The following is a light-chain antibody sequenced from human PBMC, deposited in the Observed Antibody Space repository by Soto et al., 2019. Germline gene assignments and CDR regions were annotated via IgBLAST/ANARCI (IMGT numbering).Light chain of an antibody. CDR1: QSVSSSY. CDR2: AAS. V-gene: IGKV3-20*01. Sequence: EIVLTQSPGTLSLSPGERATLSCRASQSVSSSYLAWYQHKPGQAPRLLIYAASSRTGGTPDRFSGSGSGTDYTLTISRLEPEDFAVYYCQHYGSSRTFGPGTKVEVK. J-gene: IGKJ1*01. CDR3: QHYGSSRT.